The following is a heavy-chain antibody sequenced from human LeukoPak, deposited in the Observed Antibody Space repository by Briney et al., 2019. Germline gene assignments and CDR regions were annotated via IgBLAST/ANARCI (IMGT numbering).Heavy chain of an antibody. CDR1: GFTFSSYA. Sequence: GRSLRLSCAASGFTFSSYAMHWVRQAPGKGLEWVAVISYDGSNKYYADSVKGRFTISRDNSKNTLYLQMNSLRAEDTAVYYCASPASGWVSLDYWGQGTLVTVSS. D-gene: IGHD6-19*01. J-gene: IGHJ4*02. CDR2: ISYDGSNK. CDR3: ASPASGWVSLDY. V-gene: IGHV3-30-3*01.